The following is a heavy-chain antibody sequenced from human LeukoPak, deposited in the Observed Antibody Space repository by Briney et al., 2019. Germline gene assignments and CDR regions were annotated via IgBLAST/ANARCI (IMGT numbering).Heavy chain of an antibody. J-gene: IGHJ3*02. CDR1: GGSISSYY. D-gene: IGHD6-6*01. V-gene: IGHV4-59*01. CDR3: AGVASSSSYAFDI. CDR2: IYYSGST. Sequence: SETLSLTCTISGGSISSYYWSWLRQPPGKGLEWIGYIYYSGSTTYNPSLKSRVTISVDTSKNQFSLKLSSVTAADTAVYYCAGVASSSSYAFDIWGQGTMVTVSS.